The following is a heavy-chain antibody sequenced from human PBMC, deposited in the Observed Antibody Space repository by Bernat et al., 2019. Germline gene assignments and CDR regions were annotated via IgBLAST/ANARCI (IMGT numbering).Heavy chain of an antibody. CDR1: GFTFSSYA. J-gene: IGHJ4*02. Sequence: EVQLLESGGGLVQPGGSLRLSCAASGFTFSSYAMSLARQAPGKGLVWVSAISGSGGSTYYADSVKGRFTISRDNSKNTLYLQMNSLRAEDTAVYYCATPPRGGLEFDYWGQGTLVTVSS. V-gene: IGHV3-23*01. CDR3: ATPPRGGLEFDY. CDR2: ISGSGGST.